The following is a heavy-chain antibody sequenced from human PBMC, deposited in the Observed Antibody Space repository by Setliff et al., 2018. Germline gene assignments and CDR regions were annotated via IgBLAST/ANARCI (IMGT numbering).Heavy chain of an antibody. CDR2: IIPIFGTA. V-gene: IGHV1-69*13. D-gene: IGHD3-10*01. CDR3: ARAGGGEFGELRYYYYYYYMDV. CDR1: GGPFSSYA. J-gene: IGHJ6*03. Sequence: SVKVSCKASGGPFSSYAISWVRQAPGQGLEWMGGIIPIFGTANYAQKFQGRVTITADESTGTAYMELSSLRSEDTAVYYCARAGGGEFGELRYYYYYYYMDVWGKGTTVTVSS.